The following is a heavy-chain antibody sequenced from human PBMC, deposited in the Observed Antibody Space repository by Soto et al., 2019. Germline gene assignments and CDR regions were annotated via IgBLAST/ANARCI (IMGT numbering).Heavy chain of an antibody. CDR2: SIPIFGTA. CDR3: ARRKSGFDS. CDR1: GGTFSSYA. Sequence: QVQLVQSGAEVKKPGSSVKVSCKASGGTFSSYAISWVRQSPGQGLEWMGGSIPIFGTANYAQKFQDRVTITADESTSTAYMEQRSLRSEDTAVYYCARRKSGFDSWSQGTMVTVS. V-gene: IGHV1-69*01. J-gene: IGHJ4*02. D-gene: IGHD3-10*01.